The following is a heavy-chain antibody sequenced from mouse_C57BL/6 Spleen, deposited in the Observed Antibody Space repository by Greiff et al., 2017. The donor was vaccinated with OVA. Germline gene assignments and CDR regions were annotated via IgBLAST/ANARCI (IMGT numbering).Heavy chain of an antibody. CDR1: GFTFSDYG. CDR3: ARVDYELDWYFDV. Sequence: EVMLVESGGGLVKPGGSLKLSCAASGFTFSDYGMHWVRQAPEKGLEWVAYISSGSSTIYYADTVKGRFTISRDNAKNTLFLQMTSLRSEDTAMYYCARVDYELDWYFDVWGTGTTVTVSS. CDR2: ISSGSSTI. D-gene: IGHD2-4*01. J-gene: IGHJ1*03. V-gene: IGHV5-17*01.